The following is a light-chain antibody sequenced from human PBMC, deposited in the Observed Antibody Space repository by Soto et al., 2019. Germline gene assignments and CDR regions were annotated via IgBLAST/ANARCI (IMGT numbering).Light chain of an antibody. CDR1: QSVSNNY. J-gene: IGKJ1*01. Sequence: EIVLTQSPVTLSLSPGERATLSCRASQSVSNNYLAWYQQKPGQPPRLLIYGASSRATGIPDRFSGSGSGTDFTLTISRLEPEDFAVYYCQQYGSSSWTFGQGTKVDIK. CDR2: GAS. V-gene: IGKV3-20*01. CDR3: QQYGSSSWT.